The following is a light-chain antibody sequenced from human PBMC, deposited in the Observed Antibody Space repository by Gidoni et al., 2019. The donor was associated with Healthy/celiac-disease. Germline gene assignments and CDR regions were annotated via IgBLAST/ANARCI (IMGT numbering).Light chain of an antibody. J-gene: IGKJ3*01. Sequence: DLQIFQPPSSLSASVGDRVTVTCQASQDISNYLDWYQQKPGKAPKLLIYDASNLETGVPSRFSGSGSGTDFTFTISSLQPEDIATYYCQQYDNRPLIFXPXTKVDIK. CDR2: DAS. CDR1: QDISNY. V-gene: IGKV1-33*01. CDR3: QQYDNRPLI.